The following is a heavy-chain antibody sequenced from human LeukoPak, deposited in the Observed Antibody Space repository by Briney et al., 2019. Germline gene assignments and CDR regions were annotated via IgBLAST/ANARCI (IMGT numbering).Heavy chain of an antibody. CDR1: GFTFSSYA. V-gene: IGHV3-15*01. CDR3: AKGHSSGWYVDY. Sequence: GGSLRLSCAASGFTFSSYAMSWVRQAPGKGLEWVGRIKNKADGGTTDYAAPVKGRFTISRDDSKNTLFMQMNSLRAEDTAVYYCAKGHSSGWYVDYWGQGTLVTVSS. CDR2: IKNKADGGTT. D-gene: IGHD6-19*01. J-gene: IGHJ4*02.